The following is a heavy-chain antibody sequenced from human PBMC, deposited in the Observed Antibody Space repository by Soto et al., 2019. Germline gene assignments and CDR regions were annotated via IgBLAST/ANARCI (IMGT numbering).Heavy chain of an antibody. CDR1: AFTFSAYA. CDR3: ARLMVVPAAIGFHGWGESSPPRSWPYYYGMDV. Sequence: PGGSLRLSCAASAFTFSAYAMSWVRQAPGKGLEWGSTISGSGGTTYFADSVKGRFTISRDNSKNTLDLQMNSLRAEDTAVYYCARLMVVPAAIGFHGWGESSPPRSWPYYYGMDVWGQGTTVTVSS. J-gene: IGHJ6*02. CDR2: ISGSGGTT. D-gene: IGHD2-2*01. V-gene: IGHV3-23*01.